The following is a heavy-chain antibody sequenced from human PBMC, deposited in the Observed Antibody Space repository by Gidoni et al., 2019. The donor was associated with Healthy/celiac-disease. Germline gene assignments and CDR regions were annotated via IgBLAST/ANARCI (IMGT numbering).Heavy chain of an antibody. Sequence: QVQLVPSGAEVKKPGASVKVACKTSGYTFTSYGISWVRQAPGQGLEWMGWISAYNGNTNYAQTLQGRVTMTTDTSTSTAYMELRSLRSDDTAVYYCARDGGRAAAGKGSYCMDVWGQGTTVTVSS. J-gene: IGHJ6*02. CDR3: ARDGGRAAAGKGSYCMDV. CDR1: GYTFTSYG. V-gene: IGHV1-18*04. CDR2: ISAYNGNT. D-gene: IGHD6-13*01.